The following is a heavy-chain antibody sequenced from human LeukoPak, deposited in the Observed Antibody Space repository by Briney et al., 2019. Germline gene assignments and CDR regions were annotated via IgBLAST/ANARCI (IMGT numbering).Heavy chain of an antibody. Sequence: SETLSPTCTVSGYSISSGYYWGWIRQPPGKGLEWIGSIYHSGSTYYNPSLKSRVTISVDTSKNQFSLKLSSVTAADTAVYYCARDGRSGSYLNWFDPWGQGTLVTVSS. D-gene: IGHD1-26*01. J-gene: IGHJ5*02. CDR2: IYHSGST. V-gene: IGHV4-38-2*02. CDR3: ARDGRSGSYLNWFDP. CDR1: GYSISSGYY.